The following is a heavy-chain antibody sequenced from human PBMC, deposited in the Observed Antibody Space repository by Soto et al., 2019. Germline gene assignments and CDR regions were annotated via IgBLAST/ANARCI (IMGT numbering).Heavy chain of an antibody. CDR1: GGSFSGYY. V-gene: IGHV4-34*01. Sequence: QVQLQQWGAGLLKPSETLSLTCAVYGGSFSGYYWSWIRQPPGKGLEWIGEINHSGSTNYNPSLKSRVTISVATSKTQFSLKLSSVTAAAAAVYDCARGPRYSGSWALDYWGQGPVVSVSS. CDR2: INHSGST. J-gene: IGHJ4*02. D-gene: IGHD2-15*01. CDR3: ARGPRYSGSWALDY.